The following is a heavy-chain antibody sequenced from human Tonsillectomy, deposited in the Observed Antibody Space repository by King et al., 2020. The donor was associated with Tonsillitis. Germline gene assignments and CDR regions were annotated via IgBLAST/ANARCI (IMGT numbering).Heavy chain of an antibody. Sequence: VQLVESGGGVVQPGRSLRLSCAASGFTFNSYLMHWVRQAPGKGLEWVAVISFDGSYTYYVDSVKGRFTISRDNSKNSLYLQMNSLRPEDTAVYYCAIDVEAVGFDVWDQGTTVTVSS. J-gene: IGHJ6*02. CDR3: AIDVEAVGFDV. D-gene: IGHD6-19*01. V-gene: IGHV3-30-3*01. CDR1: GFTFNSYL. CDR2: ISFDGSYT.